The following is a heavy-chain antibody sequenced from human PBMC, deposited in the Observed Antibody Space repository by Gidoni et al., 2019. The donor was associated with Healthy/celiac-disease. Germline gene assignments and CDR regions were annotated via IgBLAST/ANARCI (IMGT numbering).Heavy chain of an antibody. CDR2: INPNSGGT. CDR3: ARAPRGYDSSGYSIDI. CDR1: GYTFTGYY. V-gene: IGHV1-2*02. J-gene: IGHJ3*02. D-gene: IGHD3-22*01. Sequence: QVQLVQSGAEVKKPGASVKVSCKASGYTFTGYYMHWVRQAPGQGLEWMGWINPNSGGTNYAQKFQGRVTMTRDKSSSTAYMELSRLRSDDTAVYYCARAPRGYDSSGYSIDIWGQGTMVTVSS.